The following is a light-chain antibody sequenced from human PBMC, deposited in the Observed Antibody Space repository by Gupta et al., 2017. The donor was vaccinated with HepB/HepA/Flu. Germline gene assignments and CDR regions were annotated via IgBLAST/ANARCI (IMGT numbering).Light chain of an antibody. V-gene: IGLV2-11*01. CDR2: DVS. Sequence: QSALTPPRSVSGSPEQAVTISCSGTSSDDGGYNYVSWYQQHPGKAPKLMIYDVSKRPSGVPDRFSASKSGNTASLTISGLQAEDEADYYCCSYAGSQTYVFGTGTRVTVL. CDR3: CSYAGSQTYV. CDR1: SSDDGGYNY. J-gene: IGLJ1*01.